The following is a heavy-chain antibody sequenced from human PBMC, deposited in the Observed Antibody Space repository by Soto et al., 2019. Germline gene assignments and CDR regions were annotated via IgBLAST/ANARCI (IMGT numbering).Heavy chain of an antibody. Sequence: GGSLRLSCAASGFTFTRYSMNWVRQAPGKGLEWVSSISSTTNYTYYGDSMKGRFTISRDNAKNSLYLEMNSLRAEDTAVYYCARESEDLTSNFDYWGQGTLVTVSS. V-gene: IGHV3-21*06. CDR1: GFTFTRYS. CDR3: ARESEDLTSNFDY. J-gene: IGHJ4*02. CDR2: ISSTTNYT.